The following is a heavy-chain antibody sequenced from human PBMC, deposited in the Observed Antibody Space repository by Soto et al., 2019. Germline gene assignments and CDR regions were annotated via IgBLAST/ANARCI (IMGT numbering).Heavy chain of an antibody. J-gene: IGHJ4*02. V-gene: IGHV1-46*01. Sequence: ASVKVSCKASGYTFINYYLHWVRQAPGQGLEWLGMINPSSGATTSAQKFQARVTMTRGSSPRTVDLGLSSLRSDDTAVYYCARQRTTVVTQAYFDHWGQGTLVTVSS. CDR3: ARQRTTVVTQAYFDH. D-gene: IGHD4-17*01. CDR2: INPSSGAT. CDR1: GYTFINYY.